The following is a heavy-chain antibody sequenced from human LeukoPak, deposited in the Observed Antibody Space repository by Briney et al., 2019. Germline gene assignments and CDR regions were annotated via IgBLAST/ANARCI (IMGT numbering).Heavy chain of an antibody. V-gene: IGHV3-21*01. Sequence: GGSLRLSCAASGFTFSSYSMNWVRQAPGKGLEWVSSISSSSSYIYYADSVKGRFTISRDNAKNSLYLQMNSLRAEDTAVYYCARCTTGRTFGSLREIKRSREIDYWGQGTLVTVSS. CDR1: GFTFSSYS. D-gene: IGHD1-1*01. J-gene: IGHJ4*02. CDR3: ARCTTGRTFGSLREIKRSREIDY. CDR2: ISSSSSYI.